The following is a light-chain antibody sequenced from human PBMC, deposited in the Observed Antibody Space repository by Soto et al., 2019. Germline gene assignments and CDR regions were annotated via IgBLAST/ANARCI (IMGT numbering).Light chain of an antibody. V-gene: IGLV2-14*01. J-gene: IGLJ1*01. CDR3: TSYTSSTTLDV. CDR1: SSDVGGYNY. CDR2: EVS. Sequence: QSVLTQPASVSGSPGQSITISCTGTSSDVGGYNYVSWYQQHPGKAPKLMIYEVSNRPSGVSNRFSGSKSGHTASLTISGLQPEDEADYFCTSYTSSTTLDVFGTGTRSPS.